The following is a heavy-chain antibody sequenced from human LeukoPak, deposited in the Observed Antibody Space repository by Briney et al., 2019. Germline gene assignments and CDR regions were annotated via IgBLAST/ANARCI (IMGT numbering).Heavy chain of an antibody. Sequence: GGSLRLSCAASGFTFNTYTMTWVRQAPGKGLEWVSSISSSGTYKYFADSVKGRFTIARDNAKNSLQLQMNSLRAEDTAIYYCARAPTVVKMYASFGGSLLRERNAFDIWGQGTKVTVSS. CDR1: GFTFNTYT. CDR3: ARAPTVVKMYASFGGSLLRERNAFDI. V-gene: IGHV3-21*01. CDR2: ISSSGTYK. J-gene: IGHJ3*02. D-gene: IGHD2-8*01.